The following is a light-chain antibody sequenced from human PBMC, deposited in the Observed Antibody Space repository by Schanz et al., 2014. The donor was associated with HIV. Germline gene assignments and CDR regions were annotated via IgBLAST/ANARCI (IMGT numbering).Light chain of an antibody. Sequence: DIVMTQSPESLAVSLGERATINCTSGQSVLYSGNSKNFLTWYQQKPGQPPKLLIYWASTRESGVPARFNGSGSGTNFSLTITSLQAEDVAVYYCQQYYSTPLQVTFGGGTKVEIK. J-gene: IGKJ4*01. CDR1: QSVLYSGNSKNF. CDR2: WAS. CDR3: QQYYSTPLQVT. V-gene: IGKV4-1*01.